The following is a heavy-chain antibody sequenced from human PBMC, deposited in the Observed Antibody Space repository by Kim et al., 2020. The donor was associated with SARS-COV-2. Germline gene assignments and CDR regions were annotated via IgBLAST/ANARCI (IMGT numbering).Heavy chain of an antibody. CDR1: GYSFTSHW. J-gene: IGHJ6*02. CDR3: ARSDTINYHYYYGMDV. D-gene: IGHD2-21*02. V-gene: IGHV5-51*01. CDR2: IYPGDSDA. Sequence: GESLKISCKGSGYSFTSHWIGWVRQMPGKGLGWMGIIYPGDSDARYSPSFQGQVTIIADKSISTAYLQWSSLEASDTAIYYCARSDTINYHYYYGMDVWGQGTTVTVSS.